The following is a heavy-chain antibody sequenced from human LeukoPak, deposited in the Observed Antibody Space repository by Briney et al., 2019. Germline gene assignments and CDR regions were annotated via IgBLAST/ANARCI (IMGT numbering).Heavy chain of an antibody. CDR2: INGNGAAT. Sequence: GGSLRLSCAASGFTFSSYGMHWVRQAPGKGLEWVSTINGNGAATYYADSFKGRFLISRDDSKSTVYLRMNKLRVEDSGLYYCANGLAASGNFLLRDYYYFIDVWGKGTTVIVS. J-gene: IGHJ6*03. CDR1: GFTFSSYG. D-gene: IGHD1-26*01. CDR3: ANGLAASGNFLLRDYYYFIDV. V-gene: IGHV3-23*01.